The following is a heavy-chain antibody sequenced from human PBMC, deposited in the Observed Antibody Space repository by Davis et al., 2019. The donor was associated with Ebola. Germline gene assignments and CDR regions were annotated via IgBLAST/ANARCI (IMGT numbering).Heavy chain of an antibody. D-gene: IGHD1-26*01. V-gene: IGHV3-53*05. CDR1: GFTVSSNY. CDR2: IYSGGST. CDR3: AKDLQSGSYYGRFDY. Sequence: GESLKISCAASGFTVSSNYMSWVRQAPGKGLEWVSVIYSGGSTYYADSVKGRFTISRDNSKNTLYLQMNSLRAEDTAVYYCAKDLQSGSYYGRFDYWGQGTLVTVSS. J-gene: IGHJ4*02.